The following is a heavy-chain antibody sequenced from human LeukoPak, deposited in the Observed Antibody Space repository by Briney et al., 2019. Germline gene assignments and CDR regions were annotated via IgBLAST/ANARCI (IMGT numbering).Heavy chain of an antibody. CDR1: GGFISSGGYY. J-gene: IGHJ5*02. CDR2: IYYSGST. CDR3: ARGWDFGAGRSWFDL. D-gene: IGHD2-21*01. V-gene: IGHV4-31*03. Sequence: SQPLSLTCTVSGGFISSGGYYWSWIRQHPGKGLEWIGYIYYSGSTYYNPSLKSRVTISVDTSKNQFPLTLSSVTAADTGVYYLARGWDFGAGRSWFDLWGQGTLLTVSS.